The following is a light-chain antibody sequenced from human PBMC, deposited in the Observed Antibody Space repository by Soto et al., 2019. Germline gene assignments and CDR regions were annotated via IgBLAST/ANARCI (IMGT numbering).Light chain of an antibody. CDR2: GAS. CDR3: QQYNNWPPWT. J-gene: IGKJ1*01. Sequence: EIVMTQSPATLSVSPGERATLSCRASQSVSSTLAWYQQKPGQAPSLLIYGASTRATGIPARFSGSGSGTEFALTISSLQSEDFAVYYCQQYNNWPPWTFGHGTKVEIK. V-gene: IGKV3-15*01. CDR1: QSVSST.